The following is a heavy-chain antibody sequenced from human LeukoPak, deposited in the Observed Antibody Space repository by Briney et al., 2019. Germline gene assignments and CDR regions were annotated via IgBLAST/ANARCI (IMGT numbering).Heavy chain of an antibody. D-gene: IGHD2-2*01. Sequence: SETLSLTCTVSGGSISSSSYYWGWIRQPPGKVLEWIGSIYYSGSTYYNPSLKGRVTISVDTSKNQFSLKLSSVTAADTAVYYCARVVPAATNWFDPWGQGTLVTVSS. CDR1: GGSISSSSYY. CDR3: ARVVPAATNWFDP. J-gene: IGHJ5*02. CDR2: IYYSGST. V-gene: IGHV4-39*01.